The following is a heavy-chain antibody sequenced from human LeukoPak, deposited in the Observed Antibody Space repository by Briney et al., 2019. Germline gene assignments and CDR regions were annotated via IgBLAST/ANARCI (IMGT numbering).Heavy chain of an antibody. CDR1: GYTFTSYD. CDR3: ARALSLWSRYYGPYYYMDV. CDR2: MNPNSGNT. Sequence: ASVKVSCKASGYTFTSYDINWVRQATGQGLEWMGWMNPNSGNTGYAQKFQGRVTITRNTSISTAYMELSSLRSEDTAVYYCARALSLWSRYYGPYYYMDVWGKGTTVTVSS. J-gene: IGHJ6*03. D-gene: IGHD3-3*01. V-gene: IGHV1-8*03.